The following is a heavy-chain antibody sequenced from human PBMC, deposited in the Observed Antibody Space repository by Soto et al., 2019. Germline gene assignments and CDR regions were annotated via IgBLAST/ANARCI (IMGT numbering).Heavy chain of an antibody. V-gene: IGHV3-23*01. Sequence: EVQLLESGGGLVQPGGSLRLSCAASGFSFSSYAMTWVRQAPGEGLEWVSAISGSGDNTYYADSVRGRFTISRDNSVDTLYLQMNSLRAEDTAVYFCAKDSPLGIPSFDYWGQGTPVTVSS. CDR1: GFSFSSYA. J-gene: IGHJ4*02. D-gene: IGHD2-21*01. CDR2: ISGSGDNT. CDR3: AKDSPLGIPSFDY.